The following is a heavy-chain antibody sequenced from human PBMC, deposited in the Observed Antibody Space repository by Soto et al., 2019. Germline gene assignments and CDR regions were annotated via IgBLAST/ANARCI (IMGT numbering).Heavy chain of an antibody. CDR1: GGTFSSYA. Sequence: RASVKVSCKASGGTFSSYAISWVRQAPGQGLEWMGGIIPIFGTANYAQKFQGRVTITADESTSTAYMELSSLRSEDTAVYYCARDHDYGDPRVAADFDYWGQGTLVTVSS. J-gene: IGHJ4*02. D-gene: IGHD4-17*01. V-gene: IGHV1-69*13. CDR3: ARDHDYGDPRVAADFDY. CDR2: IIPIFGTA.